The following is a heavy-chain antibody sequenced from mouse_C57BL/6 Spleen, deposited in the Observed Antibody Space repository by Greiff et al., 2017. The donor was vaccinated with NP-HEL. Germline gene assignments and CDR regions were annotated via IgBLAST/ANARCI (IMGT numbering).Heavy chain of an antibody. Sequence: EVHLVESGGGLVKPGGSLKLSCAASGFTFSDYGMHWVRQAPEKGLEWVAYISSGSSTVYYADTVTGRFTISRDNAKNTLFLQMTSLRSEDTAMYYCARLRDYYAMDYWGQGTSVTVSS. CDR2: ISSGSSTV. CDR3: ARLRDYYAMDY. CDR1: GFTFSDYG. J-gene: IGHJ4*01. D-gene: IGHD1-1*01. V-gene: IGHV5-17*01.